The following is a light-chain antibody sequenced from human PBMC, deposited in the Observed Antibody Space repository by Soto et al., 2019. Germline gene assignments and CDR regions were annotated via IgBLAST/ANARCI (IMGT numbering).Light chain of an antibody. CDR3: QQSYSTPPWT. CDR2: DAS. V-gene: IGKV1-39*01. Sequence: DIQLTQSPSSLSASVGDKVTITCRASQSIRSYLNWVQQKPGKAPKLLIYDASSLQTGVPSRFSGSGSGTDFSLTISSLQPEDFATYYCQQSYSTPPWTXGQGTKVDIQ. J-gene: IGKJ1*01. CDR1: QSIRSY.